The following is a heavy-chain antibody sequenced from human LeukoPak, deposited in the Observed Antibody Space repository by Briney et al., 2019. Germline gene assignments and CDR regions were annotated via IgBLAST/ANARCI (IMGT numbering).Heavy chain of an antibody. J-gene: IGHJ5*02. V-gene: IGHV3-48*03. CDR2: ISSSGSTI. CDR3: AKDIAVAPKRGYWFDP. D-gene: IGHD6-19*01. CDR1: GFTFSSYE. Sequence: PGGSLRLSCAASGFTFSSYEMNWVRQAPGKGLEWVSYISSSGSTIYYADSVKGRFTISRDNSKNTLYLQMNSLRAEDTAVYYCAKDIAVAPKRGYWFDPWGQGTLVTVSS.